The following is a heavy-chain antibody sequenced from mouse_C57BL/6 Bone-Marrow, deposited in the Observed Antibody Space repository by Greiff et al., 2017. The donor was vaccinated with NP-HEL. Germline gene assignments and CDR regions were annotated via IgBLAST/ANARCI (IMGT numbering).Heavy chain of an antibody. J-gene: IGHJ2*01. CDR2: IYYSGTI. CDR1: GISITTGNYR. CDR3: ARASGTRPPSVYFDY. V-gene: IGHV3-5*01. Sequence: EVQLQQSGPGLVKPSQTVFLTCTVTGISITTGNYRWSWIRQFPGNKLEWIGYIYYSGTITYNPSLTSRTTITRDTPKNQFFLEMNSLTAEDTATYYCARASGTRPPSVYFDYWGQGTTLTVSS. D-gene: IGHD4-1*01.